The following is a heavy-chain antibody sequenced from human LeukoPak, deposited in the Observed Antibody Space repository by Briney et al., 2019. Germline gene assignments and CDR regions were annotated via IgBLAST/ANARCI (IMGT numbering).Heavy chain of an antibody. V-gene: IGHV3-23*01. Sequence: PGGSLRLSCAASGFTFSSYAMSWVRQAPGKGLEWVSAISGSGGSTYYADSVKGRFTISRDNSKNTLYLQMNSLRAEDTAVYYCASDRASYYYGSGSYYSPYWGREPWSPSPQ. CDR2: ISGSGGST. J-gene: IGHJ4*02. D-gene: IGHD3-10*01. CDR1: GFTFSSYA. CDR3: ASDRASYYYGSGSYYSPY.